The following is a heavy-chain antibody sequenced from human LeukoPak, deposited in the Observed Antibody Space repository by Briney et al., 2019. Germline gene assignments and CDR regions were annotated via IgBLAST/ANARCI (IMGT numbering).Heavy chain of an antibody. V-gene: IGHV3-23*01. CDR3: AKAQGYCGGVTCQYGLDV. J-gene: IGHJ6*02. CDR1: GFTFSSHA. Sequence: PGGSLRLSCEASGFTFSSHAMSWVRQAPEKGLEWVSSISDGDGTTDYVDSVKGRFTISRDNSKNSLFLQMNSLRAEDTAVYYCAKAQGYCGGVTCQYGLDVWGQGTTVTVSS. D-gene: IGHD2-15*01. CDR2: ISDGDGTT.